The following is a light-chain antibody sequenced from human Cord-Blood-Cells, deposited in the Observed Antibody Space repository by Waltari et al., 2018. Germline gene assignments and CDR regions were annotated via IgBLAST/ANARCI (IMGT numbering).Light chain of an antibody. J-gene: IGKJ4*01. CDR1: QSISSY. Sequence: DIQMPHTPPSLSASVGDRVTITCRASQSISSYLNWYQQKPGKAPKLLIYAASSLQSGVPSRFSGSGSGTDFTLTISSLQPEDFATYYCQQSYSTPLTFGGGTKVEIK. V-gene: IGKV1-39*01. CDR2: AAS. CDR3: QQSYSTPLT.